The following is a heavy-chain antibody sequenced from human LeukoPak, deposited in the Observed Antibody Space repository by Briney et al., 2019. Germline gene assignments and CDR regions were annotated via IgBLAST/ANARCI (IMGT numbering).Heavy chain of an antibody. V-gene: IGHV4-59*08. J-gene: IGHJ4*02. CDR1: GASISSYY. Sequence: SEALSLTCTVSGASISSYYWSWIRQPPGKGLEWIGYIYYSGSTNYNPSLKSRVTISVVTSKNQFSLKLSSVTAADTAVYYCGRHLYGSGSSRGFDYWGQGTLVTVSS. CDR2: IYYSGST. CDR3: GRHLYGSGSSRGFDY. D-gene: IGHD3-10*01.